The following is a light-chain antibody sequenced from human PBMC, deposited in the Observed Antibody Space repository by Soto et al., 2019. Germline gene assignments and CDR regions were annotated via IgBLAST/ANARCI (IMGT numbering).Light chain of an antibody. J-gene: IGLJ1*01. CDR3: CSYTHGNTF. CDR2: EVN. Sequence: HSVLTQPASWSVSPGQSITISCTGTSSDVGSYNNLVSWYQQHPGKAPKAMIYEVNKRPSGVSNRFSGSKSGNTASLTISGLQAEDEADYYCCSYTHGNTFFGSGTKVTVL. V-gene: IGLV2-23*02. CDR1: SSDVGSYNNL.